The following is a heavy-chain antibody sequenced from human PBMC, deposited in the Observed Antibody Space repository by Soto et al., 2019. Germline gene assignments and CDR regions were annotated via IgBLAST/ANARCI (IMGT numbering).Heavy chain of an antibody. CDR1: GFTFSSYA. CDR2: ISYDGSNK. J-gene: IGHJ4*02. V-gene: IGHV3-30-3*01. CDR3: ARDSTDSSGYYAPFDY. Sequence: GRSLRLSCAASGFTFSSYAMHWVRQAPGKGLEWVAVISYDGSNKYYADSVKGRFTISRDNAKNSLYLQMNSLRAEDTAVYYCARDSTDSSGYYAPFDYWGQGTLVTVSS. D-gene: IGHD3-22*01.